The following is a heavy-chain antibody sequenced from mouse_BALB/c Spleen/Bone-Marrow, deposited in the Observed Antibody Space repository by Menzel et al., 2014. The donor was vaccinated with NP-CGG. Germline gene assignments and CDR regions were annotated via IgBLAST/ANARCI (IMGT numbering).Heavy chain of an antibody. CDR3: ARYWSGFAY. D-gene: IGHD4-1*01. CDR2: IHPKSGNT. Sequence: QVQPQQSGSVLVRPGASVKLSCKASGYTFTCSWMHWAKQSPGQGLEWIGEIHPKSGNTNYNEKFKGKATLTVDTSSSTAYVDLSSLTSEDSAVYYRARYWSGFAYWGQGTLVTVSA. CDR1: GYTFTCSW. V-gene: IGHV1S130*01. J-gene: IGHJ3*01.